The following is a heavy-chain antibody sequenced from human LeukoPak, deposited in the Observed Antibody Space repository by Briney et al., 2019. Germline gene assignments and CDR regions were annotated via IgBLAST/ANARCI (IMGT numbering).Heavy chain of an antibody. J-gene: IGHJ4*02. Sequence: PGGSLRLSCAASGFTFDDYGMSWVRQAPGKGLEWVSGINWNGGSTGYADSVKGRFTISRDNSKNTLYLQMNSLRAEDTAVYYCAKVRYSSGWRHPQEWGQGTLVTVSS. CDR3: AKVRYSSGWRHPQE. CDR2: INWNGGST. V-gene: IGHV3-20*04. CDR1: GFTFDDYG. D-gene: IGHD6-19*01.